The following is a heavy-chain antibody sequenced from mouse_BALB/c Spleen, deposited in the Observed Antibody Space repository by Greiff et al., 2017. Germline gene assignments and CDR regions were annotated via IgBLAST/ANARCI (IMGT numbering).Heavy chain of an antibody. Sequence: QVQLKESGPGLVAPSQSLSITCTVSGFSLTSYGVHWVRQPPGKGLEWLGVIWAGGSTNYNSALMSRLSISKDNSKSQVFLKMNSLQTDDTAIYYCARGSPFAYWGQGTLVTVSA. J-gene: IGHJ3*01. CDR1: GFSLTSYG. V-gene: IGHV2-9*02. CDR3: ARGSPFAY. CDR2: IWAGGST.